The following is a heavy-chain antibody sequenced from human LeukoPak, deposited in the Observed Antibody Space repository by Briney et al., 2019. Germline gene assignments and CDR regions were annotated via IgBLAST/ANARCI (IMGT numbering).Heavy chain of an antibody. Sequence: SEALSLTCTVSGGSISSSSYYWGWIRQPPGKGLEWIGNIYYSGSTNYNPSLKSRVTISVDTSKNQFSLKLSSVTAADTAVYYCTRGSIAYYYIDVWGKGTTVTISS. J-gene: IGHJ6*03. CDR1: GGSISSSSYY. V-gene: IGHV4-39*07. D-gene: IGHD3-22*01. CDR3: TRGSIAYYYIDV. CDR2: IYYSGST.